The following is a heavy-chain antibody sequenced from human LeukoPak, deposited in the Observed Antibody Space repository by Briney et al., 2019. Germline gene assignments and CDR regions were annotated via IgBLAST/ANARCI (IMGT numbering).Heavy chain of an antibody. CDR2: ISGSGAGT. V-gene: IGHV3-23*01. J-gene: IGHJ4*02. CDR1: GFTFSSFA. D-gene: IGHD3-10*01. Sequence: RGSLRLSCAAPGFTFSSFAMSWVRQAPGKGLEWVSAISGSGAGTDYADSVKGRFTISRDNSKNTLYLQMDGLRAEDTAVYHCAKASRGSGSYSFDYWGQGTLVTVSS. CDR3: AKASRGSGSYSFDY.